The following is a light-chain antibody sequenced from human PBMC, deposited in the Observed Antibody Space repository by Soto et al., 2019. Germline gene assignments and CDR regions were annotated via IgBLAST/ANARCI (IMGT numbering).Light chain of an antibody. V-gene: IGLV2-14*01. CDR3: SAYTSSSTLL. J-gene: IGLJ1*01. CDR2: EVS. Sequence: QSALTQPASVSGSPGQSITISCTGTSSDVGHYNYVSWYQQHPGKAPKLMIYEVSNRPSGVSNRFSGSRSGYTASLSISGLQTEDEADYYCSAYTSSSTLLFGTGTQVTVL. CDR1: SSDVGHYNY.